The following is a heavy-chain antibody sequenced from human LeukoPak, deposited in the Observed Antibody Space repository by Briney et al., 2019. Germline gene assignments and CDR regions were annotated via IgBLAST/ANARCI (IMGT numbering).Heavy chain of an antibody. Sequence: SETLSLTCTVSGGSISSSNYYWGWIRQPPGKGLECIGSIYYSGSTYYNPSLKSRVTISVDTSKNQFSLKLSSVTAADTAVYYCARGRVDGYVDYWGQGTLVTVSS. CDR2: IYYSGST. V-gene: IGHV4-39*01. D-gene: IGHD6-19*01. CDR3: ARGRVDGYVDY. J-gene: IGHJ4*02. CDR1: GGSISSSNYY.